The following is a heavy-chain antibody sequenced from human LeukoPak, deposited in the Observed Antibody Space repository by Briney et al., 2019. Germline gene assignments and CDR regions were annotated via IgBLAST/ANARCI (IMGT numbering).Heavy chain of an antibody. CDR1: GYTFTSYG. J-gene: IGHJ6*03. Sequence: GASVKVSCKASGYTFTSYGISWVRQAPGQGLEWMGWISAYNGNTNYAQKLQGRVTMTTDTSTSTAYMELRSLRSDDTAVYYCARDPSAARPGYYYYYYMDVWGKGTTVTVSS. CDR3: ARDPSAARPGYYYYYYMDV. CDR2: ISAYNGNT. V-gene: IGHV1-18*01. D-gene: IGHD6-6*01.